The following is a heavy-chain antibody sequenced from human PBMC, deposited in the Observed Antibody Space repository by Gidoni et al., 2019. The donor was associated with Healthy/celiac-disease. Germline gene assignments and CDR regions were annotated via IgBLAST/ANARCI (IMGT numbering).Heavy chain of an antibody. D-gene: IGHD6-6*01. CDR1: GGSISSSSYY. CDR3: ARPRRRSYSSSSYYYYGMDV. CDR2: IYYSGST. V-gene: IGHV4-39*01. J-gene: IGHJ6*02. Sequence: QLQLQESGPGLAKPSETLSLTCTVSGGSISSSSYYWGWIRQPPGKGLEWIGSIYYSGSTYYNPSLKSRVTISVDTSKNQFSLKLSSVTAADTAVYYCARPRRRSYSSSSYYYYGMDVWGQGTTVTVSS.